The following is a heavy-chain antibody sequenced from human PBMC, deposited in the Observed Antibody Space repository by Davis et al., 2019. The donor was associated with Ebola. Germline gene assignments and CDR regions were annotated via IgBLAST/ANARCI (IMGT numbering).Heavy chain of an antibody. J-gene: IGHJ6*02. Sequence: MPGGSLRLSCTVSGGSMSSYYWSWIRQPPGKGLEWIGYIYYSGVTNYNPSLTSRVTISLDTSKNQFSLKLTSVTAADTAVYYCARDDRYSTSWYGMDVWGQGTTVTVSS. CDR3: ARDDRYSTSWYGMDV. V-gene: IGHV4-59*01. D-gene: IGHD6-13*01. CDR1: GGSMSSYY. CDR2: IYYSGVT.